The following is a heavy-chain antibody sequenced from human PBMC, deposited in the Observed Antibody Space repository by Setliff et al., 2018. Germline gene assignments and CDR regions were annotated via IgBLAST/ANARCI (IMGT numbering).Heavy chain of an antibody. CDR3: TRAGTGGYKSGFDY. V-gene: IGHV3-21*06. D-gene: IGHD5-12*01. J-gene: IGHJ4*02. CDR1: GFTFSSYW. CDR2: ISYNSVYI. Sequence: GGSLRLSCAASGFTFSSYWMHWVRQAPGKGLVWVSRISYNSVYIYYADSMKGRFTISRDNAKNSVYLQMNSLEAEDTAVYYCTRAGTGGYKSGFDYWGQGTLVTVSS.